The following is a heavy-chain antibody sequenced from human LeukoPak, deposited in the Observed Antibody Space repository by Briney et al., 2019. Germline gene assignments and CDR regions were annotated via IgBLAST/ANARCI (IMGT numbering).Heavy chain of an antibody. Sequence: PGESLKISCKGSGYSFTSYWIGWVRQMPGKGLEWMGIIYPGDSDTRYSPSFQGQVTISADKSISTAYLQWSSLKASDTAMYYCARSYYDSSGYFLDAFDIWGQGTMVTVSS. CDR2: IYPGDSDT. V-gene: IGHV5-51*01. J-gene: IGHJ3*02. CDR1: GYSFTSYW. CDR3: ARSYYDSSGYFLDAFDI. D-gene: IGHD3-22*01.